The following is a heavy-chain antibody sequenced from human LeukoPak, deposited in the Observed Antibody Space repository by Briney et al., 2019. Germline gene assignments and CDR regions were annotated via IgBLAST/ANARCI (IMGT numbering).Heavy chain of an antibody. CDR3: ARDNDSRDPPHFDY. J-gene: IGHJ4*02. V-gene: IGHV1-24*01. D-gene: IGHD3-16*01. CDR1: GYTLTELS. CDR2: FDPEDGET. Sequence: ASVKVSCKVSGYTLTELSMHWVRQAPGKGLEWMGGFDPEDGETFYAQKFQGRVTMTTDTSTSTAYMELRSLRSDDTAVYYCARDNDSRDPPHFDYWGQGTLVTVSS.